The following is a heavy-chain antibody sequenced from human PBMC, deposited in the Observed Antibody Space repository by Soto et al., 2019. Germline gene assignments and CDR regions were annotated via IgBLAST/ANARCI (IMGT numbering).Heavy chain of an antibody. J-gene: IGHJ4*02. D-gene: IGHD3-22*01. CDR1: GFTFSSYD. Sequence: LRLSCSASGFTFSSYDMHWVRQGPGKGLEWVSAIGTAGDTNYAGSVKGRFTISRENAKNSLYLQMNSLRAGDTAIYFCARAIGPTLFDYWGQGTLVTVSS. CDR2: IGTAGDT. CDR3: ARAIGPTLFDY. V-gene: IGHV3-13*04.